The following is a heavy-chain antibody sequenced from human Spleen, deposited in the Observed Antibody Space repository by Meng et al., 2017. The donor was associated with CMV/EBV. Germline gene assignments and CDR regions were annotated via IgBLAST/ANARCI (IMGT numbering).Heavy chain of an antibody. D-gene: IGHD6-6*01. CDR2: VHYSGST. Sequence: SETLSLTCSISGGSISSFYWSWIRQPPGKGLEWIGNVHYSGSTRYSPSLKSRVTISADTPKNQLSLKLSSVTAADTAVYYCARLSSSPTRYYGFDVWGQGTTVTVSS. V-gene: IGHV4-59*01. CDR3: ARLSSSPTRYYGFDV. CDR1: GGSISSFY. J-gene: IGHJ6*02.